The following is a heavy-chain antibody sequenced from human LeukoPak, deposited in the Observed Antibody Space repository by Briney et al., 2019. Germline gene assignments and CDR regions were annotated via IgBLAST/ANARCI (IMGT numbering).Heavy chain of an antibody. CDR2: MWYDGSKD. J-gene: IGHJ4*02. CDR1: GFSFSIYG. Sequence: GGSLRLSCAASGFSFSIYGIHWVRQAPGKGLEWVAVMWYDGSKDYYADSVKDRFTISRDTSKNTLYLQMNNLRAEDTAVYYCAKDRETYEYTFDYWGQGTLVTVSS. D-gene: IGHD6-6*01. CDR3: AKDRETYEYTFDY. V-gene: IGHV3-33*06.